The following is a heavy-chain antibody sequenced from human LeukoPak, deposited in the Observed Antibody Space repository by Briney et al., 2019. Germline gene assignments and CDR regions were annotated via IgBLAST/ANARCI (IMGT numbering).Heavy chain of an antibody. V-gene: IGHV1-8*01. CDR3: ARARDHYFDYCYYGMDV. Sequence: ASVKVSCKASGYTFTSYDINWVRQATGQGLEWMGWMNPNSGNTGYAQKFQGRVTMTRNTSISTAYMELSSLRSEDTAVYYCARARDHYFDYCYYGMDVWGQGTTVTVSS. CDR1: GYTFTSYD. CDR2: MNPNSGNT. D-gene: IGHD3-9*01. J-gene: IGHJ6*02.